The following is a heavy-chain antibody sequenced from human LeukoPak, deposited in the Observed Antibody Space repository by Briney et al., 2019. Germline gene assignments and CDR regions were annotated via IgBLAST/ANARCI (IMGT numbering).Heavy chain of an antibody. D-gene: IGHD3-22*01. CDR3: AKGSYYDSSGSFYFDY. J-gene: IGHJ4*02. CDR2: ISGSGDNT. CDR1: GFTFSSYA. Sequence: GGSLRLSCAASGFTFSSYAMSWVRQAPGKGLEWGSGISGSGDNTYYADSAKGRFTISRDNSKNTLYVQVNSLGTEDTAAYYCAKGSYYDSSGSFYFDYWGQGTLVTVSS. V-gene: IGHV3-23*01.